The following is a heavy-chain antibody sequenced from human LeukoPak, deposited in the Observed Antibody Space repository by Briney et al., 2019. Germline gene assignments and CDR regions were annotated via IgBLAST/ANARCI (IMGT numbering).Heavy chain of an antibody. CDR3: AKDGGLYCNAGSCYLDY. J-gene: IGHJ4*02. CDR1: GFTFSAYA. CDR2: ISYDGSNT. Sequence: PGGSLRLSCAASGFTFSAYAMHWVRQAPGKGLEWVAVISYDGSNTYSADSVKGRFTISRDSSKNTLYLQMKSLRTEDTAVYYCAKDGGLYCNAGSCYLDYWGQGTLVTVSS. V-gene: IGHV3-30*04. D-gene: IGHD2-15*01.